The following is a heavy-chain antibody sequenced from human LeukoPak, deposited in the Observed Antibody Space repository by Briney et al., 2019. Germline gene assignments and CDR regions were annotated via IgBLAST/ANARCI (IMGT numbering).Heavy chain of an antibody. D-gene: IGHD2-2*02. CDR2: INAGNGDT. V-gene: IGHV1-3*01. J-gene: IGHJ6*04. CDR3: ARCGPGSTSCYNKGNIGMDV. CDR1: GYTFTSYA. Sequence: GASVKVSCMSSGYTFTSYAMHLVRQAPGQKLEWMGWINAGNGDTKYSQKLQGRVTITRDTSASTAYMELSSLRPEDTAVYYCARCGPGSTSCYNKGNIGMDVWGKGTTVTVSS.